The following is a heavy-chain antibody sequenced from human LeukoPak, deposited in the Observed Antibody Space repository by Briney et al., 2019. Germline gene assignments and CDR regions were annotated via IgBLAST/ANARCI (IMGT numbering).Heavy chain of an antibody. J-gene: IGHJ4*02. CDR2: IYYSGST. CDR1: GGSISSGGYY. D-gene: IGHD2-2*01. Sequence: PSQTLSLTCTVSGGSISSGGYYWSWIRQHPGKGLEWIGYIYYSGSTYYNPSLKSRVTISVDTSKNQFSQKLSSVTAADTAVYYCASAESSHQLLPLDYWGQGTLVTVSS. CDR3: ASAESSHQLLPLDY. V-gene: IGHV4-31*03.